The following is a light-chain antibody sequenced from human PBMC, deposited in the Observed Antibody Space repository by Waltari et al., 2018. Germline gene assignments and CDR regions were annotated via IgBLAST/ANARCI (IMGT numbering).Light chain of an antibody. CDR2: LGS. CDR3: MQSLRALWT. J-gene: IGKJ1*01. V-gene: IGKV2-28*01. CDR1: QSLLHSNGYNH. Sequence: DIVVTQSPLSLLVTPGEPASISCRSRQSLLHSNGYNHLDWYLQKPGQSPQLLIYLGSSRASGVPDRFSGSGSGTDFTLKISRVEAEDVGVYYCMQSLRALWTFGQGTKVEIK.